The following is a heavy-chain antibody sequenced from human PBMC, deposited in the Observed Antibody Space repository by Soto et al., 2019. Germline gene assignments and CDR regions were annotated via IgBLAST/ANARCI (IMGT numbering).Heavy chain of an antibody. V-gene: IGHV6-1*01. CDR1: GGSVSRTSCA. Sequence: SQTLSRTYAICGGSVSRTSCAWNWKRQSPSRGLEWLGRTYYRSKWYNDYAVSVKSRITINPDTSKNQFSLQLNSVTPEDTAVYYCARDLREKGDYYYYMDVWGKGTTVTVSS. CDR3: ARDLREKGDYYYYMDV. CDR2: TYYRSKWYN. J-gene: IGHJ6*03.